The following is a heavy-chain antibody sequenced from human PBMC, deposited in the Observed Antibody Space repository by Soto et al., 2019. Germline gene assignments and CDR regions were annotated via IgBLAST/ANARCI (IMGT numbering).Heavy chain of an antibody. V-gene: IGHV1-2*04. Sequence: ASVNASCKASGYTFTGDYMHWVRQAPGQGLEWIGWINPNSGGTNYAQRFQGWVTMTRDTYLSTAYMELSRLRSDDKAVYYCAIGGLLVLPAAIGCYVMDVCGRGSTDIGS. CDR3: AIGGLLVLPAAIGCYVMDV. CDR2: INPNSGGT. J-gene: IGHJ6*02. CDR1: GYTFTGDY. D-gene: IGHD2-2*02.